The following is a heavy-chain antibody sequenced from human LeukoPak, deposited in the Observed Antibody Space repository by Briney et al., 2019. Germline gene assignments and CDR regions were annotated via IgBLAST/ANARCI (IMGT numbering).Heavy chain of an antibody. Sequence: PSQTLSLTCTVSGGSISSGGYYWSWIRQHPGKGLEWIGYIYYSGSTYYNPSLKSRVTISVDTSKNQFSLKLSSVTAADTAVYYCARFDYYDSSGYYSPDAFDIWGQGTMVTVSS. CDR2: IYYSGST. J-gene: IGHJ3*02. CDR3: ARFDYYDSSGYYSPDAFDI. D-gene: IGHD3-22*01. V-gene: IGHV4-31*03. CDR1: GGSISSGGYY.